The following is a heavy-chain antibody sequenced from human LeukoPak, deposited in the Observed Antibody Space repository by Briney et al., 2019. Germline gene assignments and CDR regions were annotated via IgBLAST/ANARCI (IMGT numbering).Heavy chain of an antibody. CDR1: GFTFSSYA. Sequence: PGGSLRLSCSASGFTFSSYAMSWVRQAPGKGLEWVSAISGSGGSTYYADSVKGRFTISRDNSKNTLYLQMNSLRAEDTAVYYCARRILWGSCCSSTSPEYYFDYWGQGTLVTVSS. J-gene: IGHJ4*02. CDR2: ISGSGGST. D-gene: IGHD2-2*01. CDR3: ARRILWGSCCSSTSPEYYFDY. V-gene: IGHV3-23*01.